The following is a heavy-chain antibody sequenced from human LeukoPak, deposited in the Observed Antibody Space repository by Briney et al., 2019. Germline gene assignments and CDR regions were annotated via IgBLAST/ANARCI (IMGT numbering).Heavy chain of an antibody. CDR1: VFTFNNYA. V-gene: IGHV3-23*01. CDR3: ANDFDH. Sequence: GGSLRLSCAASVFTFNNYAMSWVRQAPGKGLEWVSTISGSDDNTYYADSVKGRFTISRDISKNTLYLQMNTLRADDTAVYYCANDFDHWGQGTLVTVSS. CDR2: ISGSDDNT. J-gene: IGHJ4*02.